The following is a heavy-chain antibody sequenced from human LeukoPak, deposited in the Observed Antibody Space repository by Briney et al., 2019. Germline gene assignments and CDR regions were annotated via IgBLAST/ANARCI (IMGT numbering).Heavy chain of an antibody. D-gene: IGHD5-24*01. J-gene: IGHJ5*02. CDR2: VDADGSTT. Sequence: GGSLRLSCVVSGFTFSTYWMHWVRQAPGKGLVWVSRVDADGSTTIYADSVKGRFTISRDNGITTVYLQMNSLRAEGTAVYYCARGFDGYPFGWWFDPWGQGTLVTVSS. V-gene: IGHV3-74*01. CDR3: ARGFDGYPFGWWFDP. CDR1: GFTFSTYW.